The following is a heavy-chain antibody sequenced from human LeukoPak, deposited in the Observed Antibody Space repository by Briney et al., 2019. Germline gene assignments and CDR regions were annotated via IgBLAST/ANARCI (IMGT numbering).Heavy chain of an antibody. CDR3: ARDAYYDSSGYRKDAFDI. V-gene: IGHV4-31*03. D-gene: IGHD3-22*01. J-gene: IGHJ3*02. Sequence: SETLSLTCTVSGGSINSGNYYWSWIRQYPGKGLEWIGYIPYSGSTYYNPSLKSRVTISVDTSKNQFSLKLNSVTAADTAVCYCARDAYYDSSGYRKDAFDIWGQGTMVTVSS. CDR2: IPYSGST. CDR1: GGSINSGNYY.